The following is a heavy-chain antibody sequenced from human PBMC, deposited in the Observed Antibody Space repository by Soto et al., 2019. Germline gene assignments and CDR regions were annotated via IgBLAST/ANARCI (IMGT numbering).Heavy chain of an antibody. Sequence: ASVKVSCKVSGCTLTELSMHWVRQAPGKGLEWMGGFDPEDGETIYAQKFQGRVTMTEDTSTDTAYMELSSLRSEDTAVYYCATDIVGAIPRSYYYYGMDVWGQGTTVTVSS. V-gene: IGHV1-24*01. J-gene: IGHJ6*02. D-gene: IGHD1-26*01. CDR1: GCTLTELS. CDR3: ATDIVGAIPRSYYYYGMDV. CDR2: FDPEDGET.